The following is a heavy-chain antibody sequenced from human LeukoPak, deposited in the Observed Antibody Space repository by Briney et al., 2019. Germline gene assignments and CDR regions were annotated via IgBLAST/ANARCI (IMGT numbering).Heavy chain of an antibody. J-gene: IGHJ4*02. D-gene: IGHD3-3*01. V-gene: IGHV3-30*18. CDR1: GFTFSGYG. Sequence: GGSLRLSCAASGFTFSGYGMHWVRQAPGKGLEWVTLISYDGSNKYYADSVKGRFTISRDNSKNTLYLQMNSLRAEDTAVYYCAKDYRPHDFWSGLVDYWGQGTLVTVSS. CDR3: AKDYRPHDFWSGLVDY. CDR2: ISYDGSNK.